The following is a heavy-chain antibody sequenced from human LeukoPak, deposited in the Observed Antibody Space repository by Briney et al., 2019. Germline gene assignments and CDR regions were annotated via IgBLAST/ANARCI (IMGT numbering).Heavy chain of an antibody. CDR3: ARSSRLYCSSTSCYKPFDP. CDR1: GYTFTGYY. D-gene: IGHD2-2*02. CDR2: VNPKSGGT. V-gene: IGHV1-2*02. J-gene: IGHJ5*02. Sequence: ASVKVSCKASGYTFTGYYMHWVRQAPGQGLEWVGWVNPKSGGTNYAQKFQGRVTMNRDTSISTAYMELSRLRSDDTAVYYCARSSRLYCSSTSCYKPFDPWGQGTLVTVSS.